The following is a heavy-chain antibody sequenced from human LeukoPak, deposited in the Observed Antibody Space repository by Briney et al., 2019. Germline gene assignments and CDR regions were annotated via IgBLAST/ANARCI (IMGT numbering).Heavy chain of an antibody. Sequence: PSETLSLTCAVYGGSFSGYYWSWLRQPPGKGLEWIGEINHSGSTNYNPSLKSRVTISVDTSKNQFSLKLSSVTAADTAVYYCARGSGIAAAGTGWFDPWGQGTLVTVSS. CDR3: ARGSGIAAAGTGWFDP. CDR1: GGSFSGYY. CDR2: INHSGST. J-gene: IGHJ5*02. D-gene: IGHD6-13*01. V-gene: IGHV4-34*01.